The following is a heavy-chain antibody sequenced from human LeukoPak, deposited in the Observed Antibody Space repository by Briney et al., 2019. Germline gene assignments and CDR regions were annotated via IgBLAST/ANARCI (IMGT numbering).Heavy chain of an antibody. D-gene: IGHD6-13*01. CDR2: IYTSGST. CDR3: ARTTEAHSWRTRYYDYYMDV. J-gene: IGHJ6*03. Sequence: SETLSLTCTVSGVSISSYYWSWIRQPAGKGLEWIGRIYTSGSTNYNPSLKSRVTMSVDTSKNQFSLKLSSVTAADTAVYYCARTTEAHSWRTRYYDYYMDVWGKGTTVTVSS. V-gene: IGHV4-4*07. CDR1: GVSISSYY.